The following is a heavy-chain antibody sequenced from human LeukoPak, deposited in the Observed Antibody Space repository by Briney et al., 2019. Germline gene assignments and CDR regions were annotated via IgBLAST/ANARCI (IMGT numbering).Heavy chain of an antibody. CDR3: ARRGGYDFWSGKDYYYYMDV. Sequence: KPGGSLRLSCAASGFTFSSYEVNWVRQAPGKGLEWVSSISSSSSYIYYADSVKGRFTISRDNAKNSLYLQMNSLRAEDTAVYYCARRGGYDFWSGKDYYYYMDVWGKGTTVTVSS. D-gene: IGHD3-3*01. CDR1: GFTFSSYE. CDR2: ISSSSSYI. J-gene: IGHJ6*03. V-gene: IGHV3-21*01.